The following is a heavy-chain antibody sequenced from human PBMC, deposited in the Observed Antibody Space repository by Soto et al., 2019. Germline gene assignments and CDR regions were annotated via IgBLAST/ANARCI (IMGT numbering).Heavy chain of an antibody. Sequence: GASVKVSCKASGGTFSSDTISWVRQAPGQGLEWMGRIIPILGIANYAQKVQGRVTITADKPTSTAYMELSSLRSEDTAVYYCAARPPGVTDNWFDPWGQGTLVTVS. V-gene: IGHV1-69*02. CDR1: GGTFSSDT. CDR3: AARPPGVTDNWFDP. D-gene: IGHD3-10*01. CDR2: IIPILGIA. J-gene: IGHJ5*02.